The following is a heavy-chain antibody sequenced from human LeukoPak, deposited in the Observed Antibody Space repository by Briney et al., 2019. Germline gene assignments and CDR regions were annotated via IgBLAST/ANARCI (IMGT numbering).Heavy chain of an antibody. J-gene: IGHJ6*03. CDR2: VNNDGSST. D-gene: IGHD3-3*01. V-gene: IGHV3-74*01. CDR1: GFSFNKHW. CDR3: ARATGYYDFWSGYYADYYYYYMDV. Sequence: PGGSLRLSCAASGFSFNKHWMHWVRQAPGKGLVWVSYVNNDGSSTSYADSVKGRFTISRDNAKNTLYLQMNNQRAEDTAVYYCARATGYYDFWSGYYADYYYYYMDVWGKGTTVTVSS.